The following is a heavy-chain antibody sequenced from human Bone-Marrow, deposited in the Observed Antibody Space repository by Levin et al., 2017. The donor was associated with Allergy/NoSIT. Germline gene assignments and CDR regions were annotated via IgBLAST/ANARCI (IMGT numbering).Heavy chain of an antibody. V-gene: IGHV3-30*18. D-gene: IGHD3-3*01. CDR2: ISYDGSNK. CDR1: GFTFSSYG. CDR3: AKWRNAFDI. J-gene: IGHJ3*02. Sequence: GESLKISCAASGFTFSSYGMHWVRQAPGKGLEWVAVISYDGSNKYYADSVKGRFTISRDNSKNTLYLQMNSLRAEDTAVYYCAKWRNAFDIWGQGTMVTVSS.